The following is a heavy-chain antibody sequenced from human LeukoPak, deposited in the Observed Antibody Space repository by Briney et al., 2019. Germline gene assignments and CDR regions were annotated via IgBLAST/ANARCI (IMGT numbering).Heavy chain of an antibody. CDR1: GYTFTSNY. CDR3: ARDYRGSGSLTTFDS. Sequence: ASVKVSCKASGYTFTSNYIHWVRQAPGQGLEWMGMIYPRDGSTSYAQKFQGRVTVTRDTSTSTVHMELSGLRSEDTAVYYCARDYRGSGSLTTFDSWGQGTLVTVSS. J-gene: IGHJ4*02. CDR2: IYPRDGST. D-gene: IGHD3-10*01. V-gene: IGHV1-46*01.